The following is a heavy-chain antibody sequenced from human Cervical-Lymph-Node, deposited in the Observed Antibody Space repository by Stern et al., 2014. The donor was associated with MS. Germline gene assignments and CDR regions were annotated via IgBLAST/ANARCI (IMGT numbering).Heavy chain of an antibody. V-gene: IGHV4-59*08. J-gene: IGHJ4*02. CDR2: IFYSGST. CDR3: ARKADWGDYFDY. Sequence: VQLVESGPGLLKPSETLSLTCTVSGDSIRSYYWTWIRQPPGKTLELIGCIFYSGSTDYNPSLKSRVTMSVDTSNRQFSLKLSSVTAADTAVYYCARKADWGDYFDYWGQGTLVTVSS. CDR1: GDSIRSYY. D-gene: IGHD7-27*01.